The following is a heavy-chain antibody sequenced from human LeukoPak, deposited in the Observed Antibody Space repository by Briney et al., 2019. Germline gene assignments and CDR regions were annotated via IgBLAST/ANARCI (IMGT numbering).Heavy chain of an antibody. CDR2: ISDSGGST. CDR3: AKDLYYDSSPPYYFDY. D-gene: IGHD3-22*01. J-gene: IGHJ4*02. Sequence: GGSLRLSCAVSGLIFSDHYIDWVRQAPGKGLEWVSAISDSGGSTYYADSVKGRFTISRDNSKNTLYLQMNSLRAEDTAVYYCAKDLYYDSSPPYYFDYWGQGTLVTVSS. V-gene: IGHV3-23*01. CDR1: GLIFSDHY.